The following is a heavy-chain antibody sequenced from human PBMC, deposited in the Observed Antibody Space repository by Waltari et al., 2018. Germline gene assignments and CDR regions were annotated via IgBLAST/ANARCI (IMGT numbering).Heavy chain of an antibody. D-gene: IGHD6-19*01. CDR3: ARQQWLPEENFDY. CDR1: GYTFTGYY. V-gene: IGHV1-2*02. Sequence: QVPLVQSGAGVKKPGASVKVSCTASGYTFTGYYMPWVREAPGQGLVLMGWINPNSGGTNYAQKFQGRVTMTRDTSISTAYMELSRLRSDDTAVYYCARQQWLPEENFDYWGQGTLVTVSS. J-gene: IGHJ4*02. CDR2: INPNSGGT.